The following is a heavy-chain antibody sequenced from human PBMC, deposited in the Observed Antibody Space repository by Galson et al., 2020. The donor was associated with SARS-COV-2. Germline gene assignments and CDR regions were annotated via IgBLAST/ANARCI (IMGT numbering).Heavy chain of an antibody. V-gene: IGHV4-59*11. CDR3: ARGDGYDTHYFDY. Sequence: SETLSLTCTVSGGSISSHYWSWIRQPPGKGLEWIGSVYYSGGASYNPSLKSRVTISVDASMTHFSLKLTSVTAADTAVYYCARGDGYDTHYFDYWGQGTLVTVSS. J-gene: IGHJ4*02. D-gene: IGHD5-12*01. CDR2: VYYSGGA. CDR1: GGSISSHY.